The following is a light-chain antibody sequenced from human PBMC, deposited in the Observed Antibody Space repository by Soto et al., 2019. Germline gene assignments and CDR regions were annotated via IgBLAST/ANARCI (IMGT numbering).Light chain of an antibody. Sequence: EIVLTQSPVTLSLSPGERATLSCRASQSVSSYLAWYQQKPGQAPRLLIYDASNRATGIPARFSGSGSGTDFTLTISRLQPEDFATYYCLQLYNFSWTFGQGTKVDI. J-gene: IGKJ1*01. CDR1: QSVSSY. CDR2: DAS. CDR3: LQLYNFSWT. V-gene: IGKV3-11*01.